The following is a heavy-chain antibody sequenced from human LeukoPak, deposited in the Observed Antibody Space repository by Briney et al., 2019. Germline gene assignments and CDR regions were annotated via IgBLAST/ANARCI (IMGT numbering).Heavy chain of an antibody. CDR1: GFTFSSYA. Sequence: GGSLRLSCAASGFTFSSYAMSWVRQAPGKGLEWVAVIYYDGSRRLYADSVKGRFTISRDDSKNTLFLEMNSLSAEDTAVYYCAREESAYYREFWGQGTLLTVSS. J-gene: IGHJ4*02. D-gene: IGHD3-3*01. V-gene: IGHV3-23*03. CDR3: AREESAYYREF. CDR2: IYYDGSRR.